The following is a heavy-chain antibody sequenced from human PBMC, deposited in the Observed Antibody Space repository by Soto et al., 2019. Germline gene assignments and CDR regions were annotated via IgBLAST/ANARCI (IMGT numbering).Heavy chain of an antibody. Sequence: QVQLVQSGAEVKKPGASVNVSCKASGYSFHTYAISWVRQAPGQGLEWVGWISGYNGNTNYAQKLQGRITLTTDTSTTTAFMELRSLTGDDTAVYYCAREYGMDVWGQGTTVTVSS. CDR3: AREYGMDV. V-gene: IGHV1-18*01. CDR1: GYSFHTYA. J-gene: IGHJ6*02. CDR2: ISGYNGNT.